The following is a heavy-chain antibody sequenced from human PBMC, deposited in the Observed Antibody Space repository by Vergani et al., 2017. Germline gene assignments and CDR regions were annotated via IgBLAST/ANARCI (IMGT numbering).Heavy chain of an antibody. CDR2: IIPIFGTP. J-gene: IGHJ4*02. D-gene: IGHD3-16*01. CDR1: GGTFSSYA. CDR3: ARDPREGPLGNFPMLLY. Sequence: QVQLVQSGAEVKKPGSSVKVSCKASGGTFSSYAISWVRQAPGQGLEWVGGIIPIFGTPNYAQRYQDRVTITADESTNTVYMDLSSLRSEDTAIYYCARDPREGPLGNFPMLLYWGQGTLVTVSS. V-gene: IGHV1-69*13.